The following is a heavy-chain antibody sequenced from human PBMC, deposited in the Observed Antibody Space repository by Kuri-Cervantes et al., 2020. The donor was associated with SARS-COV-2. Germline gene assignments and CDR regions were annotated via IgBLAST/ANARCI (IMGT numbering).Heavy chain of an antibody. Sequence: SETLSLTCAVSGASISSYYWNWILQPAGKGLEWIGRVYTSGITNYNPSLKSRVTMSVDTSNNQFSLKLNSVTAADTAVYYCAREGYCSSVSCFLFDYWGQGMLVTVSS. D-gene: IGHD2-2*01. V-gene: IGHV4-4*07. J-gene: IGHJ4*02. CDR3: AREGYCSSVSCFLFDY. CDR1: GASISSYY. CDR2: VYTSGIT.